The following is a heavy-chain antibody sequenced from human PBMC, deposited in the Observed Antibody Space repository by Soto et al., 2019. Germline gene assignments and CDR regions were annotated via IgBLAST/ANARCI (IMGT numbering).Heavy chain of an antibody. CDR3: ARDVVVVAAPYSWLDP. V-gene: IGHV4-39*02. J-gene: IGHJ5*02. Sequence: SDPLSFTFTVSGGSISSSSYYWGGIRQPTGKGGEGIGSIYYSGSTYYNPSLKSRVTISVDTSKNHSSLKLSSVTAADTAVYYCARDVVVVAAPYSWLDPWGQGTLVTVSS. D-gene: IGHD2-15*01. CDR2: IYYSGST. CDR1: GGSISSSSYY.